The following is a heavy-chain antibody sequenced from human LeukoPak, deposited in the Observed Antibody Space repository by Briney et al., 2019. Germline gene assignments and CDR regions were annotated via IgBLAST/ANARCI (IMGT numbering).Heavy chain of an antibody. CDR3: FPFTFKTREEKQQLTSSGYGMDV. CDR1: GFTFSGSA. Sequence: GGSLRLSCAASGFTFSGSAMHWVRQASGKGLEWVGRIRSKANSYATAYAASVKGRFTISRDDSKNTAYLQMNSLKTEDTAVYYCFPFTFKTREEKQQLTSSGYGMDVWGQGTTVTVSS. CDR2: IRSKANSYAT. D-gene: IGHD6-13*01. V-gene: IGHV3-73*01. J-gene: IGHJ6*02.